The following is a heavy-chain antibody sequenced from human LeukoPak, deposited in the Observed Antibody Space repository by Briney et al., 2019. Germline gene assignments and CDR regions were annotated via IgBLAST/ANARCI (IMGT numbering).Heavy chain of an antibody. V-gene: IGHV3-48*01. CDR3: ARATFVVVVAAFDY. D-gene: IGHD2-15*01. Sequence: GGSLRLSCAASGFTFSSYSMNWVRQAPGKGLEWVSYISSSSSTIYYADSVKGRFTISRDNAKNSLYLQMNSLRAEDTAVYYCARATFVVVVAAFDYWGQGTLVTVTS. J-gene: IGHJ4*02. CDR2: ISSSSSTI. CDR1: GFTFSSYS.